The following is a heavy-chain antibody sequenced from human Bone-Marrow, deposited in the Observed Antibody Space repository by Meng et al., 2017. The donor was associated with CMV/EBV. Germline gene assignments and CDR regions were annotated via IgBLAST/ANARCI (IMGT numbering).Heavy chain of an antibody. CDR2: INHSGST. V-gene: IGHV4-34*01. J-gene: IGHJ4*02. CDR1: GPFSRYS. CDR3: ARGYKKYGYSYGTAFDY. D-gene: IGHD5-18*01. Sequence: GPFSRYSWILIRQPPGKGLEWIGEINHSGSTNYNPSLKSRVTISVDTSKNQFSLKLSSVTAADTAVYYCARGYKKYGYSYGTAFDYWGKGTLVTVSS.